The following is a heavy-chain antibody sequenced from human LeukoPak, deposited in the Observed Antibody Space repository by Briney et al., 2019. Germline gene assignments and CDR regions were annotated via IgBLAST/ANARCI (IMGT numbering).Heavy chain of an antibody. J-gene: IGHJ4*02. Sequence: ASVKVSCKASGYTFTDYYIHWLRQAPGQGLEWMGWIYPNDGDTNYSQKFQGSVTMTRDTSINTAYMELSSLTSDDTAVYYCARDGAGTYDYWGQGTLVTVS. D-gene: IGHD3-10*01. CDR1: GYTFTDYY. CDR3: ARDGAGTYDY. CDR2: IYPNDGDT. V-gene: IGHV1-2*02.